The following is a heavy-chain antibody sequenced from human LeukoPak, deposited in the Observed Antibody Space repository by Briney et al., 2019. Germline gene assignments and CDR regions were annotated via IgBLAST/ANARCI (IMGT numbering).Heavy chain of an antibody. D-gene: IGHD3-22*01. Sequence: SGTLSLTCTVSGGSISSHYWSWIRQPPGKGLEWIGYIYYSGSTNYNPSLKSRVTISVDTSKNQFSLKLSSVTAADTAVYYCARGNSSGYYAPLDYWGQGTLVTVSS. CDR3: ARGNSSGYYAPLDY. CDR2: IYYSGST. J-gene: IGHJ4*02. V-gene: IGHV4-59*11. CDR1: GGSISSHY.